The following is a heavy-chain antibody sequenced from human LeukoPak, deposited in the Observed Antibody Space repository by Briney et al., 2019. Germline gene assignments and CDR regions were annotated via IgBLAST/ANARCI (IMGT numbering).Heavy chain of an antibody. V-gene: IGHV1-2*02. Sequence: GASVKVSCKASGYTFTGYYMHWVRQAPGQGLEWMGWINPNSGGTNYAQKFQGRVTMTRDTSISTAYMELSRLRSDDTAVYYCARSPRLLWFGTRSNWFDPWGQGTLVTVSS. CDR3: ARSPRLLWFGTRSNWFDP. J-gene: IGHJ5*02. D-gene: IGHD3-10*01. CDR1: GYTFTGYY. CDR2: INPNSGGT.